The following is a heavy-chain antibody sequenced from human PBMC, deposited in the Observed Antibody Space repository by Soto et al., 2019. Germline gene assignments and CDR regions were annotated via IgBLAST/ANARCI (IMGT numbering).Heavy chain of an antibody. J-gene: IGHJ4*02. CDR2: IYSSGGT. V-gene: IGHV3-53*01. D-gene: IGHD6-13*01. CDR3: ARDPPGIAASGSYN. CDR1: GFTVSNNY. Sequence: DVQLEESGGGLIQPGGSLRLSCAVSGFTVSNNYMTWVRQAPGQGLEWVSLIYSSGGTKYADSVRGRVTISRDNSKNKLYLQMNSLKVEDTAVYYCARDPPGIAASGSYNWGQGTLVTVSS.